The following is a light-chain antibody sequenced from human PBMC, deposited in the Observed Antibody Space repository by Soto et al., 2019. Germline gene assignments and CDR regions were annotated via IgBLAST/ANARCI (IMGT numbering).Light chain of an antibody. CDR3: QQRSSWLT. J-gene: IGKJ4*01. Sequence: EIVLTQSPATLSLSPGERATLSCRASQSVSSYLAWYQQKPGQAPRLLIYDASNRATGIPARFSGSGSGTDFSLTISGLEPEDFAGYYCQQRSSWLTFGGGTKVEIK. CDR2: DAS. V-gene: IGKV3-11*01. CDR1: QSVSSY.